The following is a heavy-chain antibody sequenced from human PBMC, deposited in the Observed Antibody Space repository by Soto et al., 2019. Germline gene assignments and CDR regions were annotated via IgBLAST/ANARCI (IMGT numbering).Heavy chain of an antibody. Sequence: SETLSLTCSVSGASISSYYWSWIRQPPGKGLEWIGYIYYRGSTNYNPSLKRRVTISVDTSKNQFSLKLTSVTAADTAVYYCAGGRRGQQLVGGGYYYYYMDVWGKGTTVTVSS. J-gene: IGHJ6*03. CDR2: IYYRGST. CDR3: AGGRRGQQLVGGGYYYYYMDV. V-gene: IGHV4-59*01. D-gene: IGHD6-13*01. CDR1: GASISSYY.